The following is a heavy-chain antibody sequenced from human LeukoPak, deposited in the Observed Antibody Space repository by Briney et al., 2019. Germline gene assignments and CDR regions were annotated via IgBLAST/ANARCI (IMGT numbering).Heavy chain of an antibody. Sequence: SETLSLTCTVSGDSISTTSYYWAWIRQPPGKGLEWIGSAYYSGSTYYSPSLKSPVTISVDTSKNQFSLKLTSVTAADTAVYYCAREKWGSAYYYVDYWGQGTLVTVSS. CDR3: AREKWGSAYYYVDY. J-gene: IGHJ4*02. CDR1: GDSISTTSYY. CDR2: AYYSGST. D-gene: IGHD3-16*01. V-gene: IGHV4-39*07.